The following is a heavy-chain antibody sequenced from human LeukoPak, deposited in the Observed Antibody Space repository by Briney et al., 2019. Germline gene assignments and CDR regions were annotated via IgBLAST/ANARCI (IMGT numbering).Heavy chain of an antibody. Sequence: ASVKVSCKASGYTFTSYGISWVRQAPGQGLEWMGWINPNSGGTNYAQKFQGRVTMTRDTSISTAYMELSRLRSDDTAVYYCARVLWFGELLEYFDYWGQGTLVTVSS. D-gene: IGHD3-10*01. V-gene: IGHV1-2*02. CDR2: INPNSGGT. CDR3: ARVLWFGELLEYFDY. J-gene: IGHJ4*02. CDR1: GYTFTSYG.